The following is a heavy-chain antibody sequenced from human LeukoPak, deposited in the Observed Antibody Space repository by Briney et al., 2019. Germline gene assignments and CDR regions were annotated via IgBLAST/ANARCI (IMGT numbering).Heavy chain of an antibody. V-gene: IGHV3-7*04. Sequence: PGGSLRLSCAASGFTFSDYYMSWIRQAPGKGLEWVANIKQDGSEKYYVDSVKGRFTVSRDNAKNSLYLQMNTLRAEDTAVYYCSRGSSSWGYWGQGTLVTVSS. J-gene: IGHJ4*02. CDR2: IKQDGSEK. D-gene: IGHD6-13*01. CDR1: GFTFSDYY. CDR3: SRGSSSWGY.